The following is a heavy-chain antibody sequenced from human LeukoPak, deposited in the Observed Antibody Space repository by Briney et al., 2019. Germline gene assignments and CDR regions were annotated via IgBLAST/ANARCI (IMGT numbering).Heavy chain of an antibody. V-gene: IGHV4-4*07. CDR2: IYTSGST. J-gene: IGHJ5*02. Sequence: PSETLSLTCTVPGCSISSYYGSWIRQPAGKGLEWIGRIYTSGSTNYNPSLKSRVTMVEDPANNQLSLELSSVTAADTAVYYCARERANYYGSGSYLGWFDPWGQGTLVTVSS. CDR1: GCSISSYY. D-gene: IGHD3-10*01. CDR3: ARERANYYGSGSYLGWFDP.